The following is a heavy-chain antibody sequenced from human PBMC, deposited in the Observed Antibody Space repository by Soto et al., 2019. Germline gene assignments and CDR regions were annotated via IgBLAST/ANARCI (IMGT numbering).Heavy chain of an antibody. Sequence: ASVKVSCKASGYTFTGYYMHWVRQAPGQGLEWMGWINPNSGGTNYAQKLQGRVTMTTDTSTSTAYMELRSLRSDDTAVYYCAKWIQPYYYYGMDVWDQGTTVTVSS. CDR2: INPNSGGT. V-gene: IGHV1-2*02. CDR3: AKWIQPYYYYGMDV. D-gene: IGHD5-18*01. CDR1: GYTFTGYY. J-gene: IGHJ6*02.